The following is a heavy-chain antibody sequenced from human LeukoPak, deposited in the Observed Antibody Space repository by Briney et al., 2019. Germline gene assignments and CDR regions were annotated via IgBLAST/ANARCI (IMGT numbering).Heavy chain of an antibody. V-gene: IGHV3-30*02. CDR2: IRDDGSNK. J-gene: IGHJ6*03. CDR1: GFTFRSYG. CDR3: AKDSYYYYIDV. Sequence: PGGSLRLSWAASGFTFRSYGMHWVRQAPGKGREWVTFIRDDGSNKYYTDSVKGRFTISRSNSKNTLYLQMNSLRTEDPAVYYCAKDSYYYYIDVWGKGTTVTVSS.